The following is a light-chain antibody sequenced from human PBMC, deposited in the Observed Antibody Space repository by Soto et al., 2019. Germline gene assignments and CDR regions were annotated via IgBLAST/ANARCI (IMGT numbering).Light chain of an antibody. V-gene: IGLV2-14*01. CDR3: RSYTTSSTVV. CDR1: SSDVGGYNS. CDR2: DVS. J-gene: IGLJ2*01. Sequence: QSVLTQPASVSGSPGQSITISCTGTSSDVGGYNSVSWYQQHPGKAPKLMIYDVSNRPSGVSNRFSGSKSGNTASLTISGLQAEDEADYYCRSYTTSSTVVFGGGTKLTVL.